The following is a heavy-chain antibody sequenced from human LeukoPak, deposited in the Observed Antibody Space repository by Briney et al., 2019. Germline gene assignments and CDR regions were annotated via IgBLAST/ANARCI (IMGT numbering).Heavy chain of an antibody. CDR2: NYYSEST. V-gene: IGHV4-59*01. Sequence: WTPYNYYSESTNYNPSLKSRVTISVDTSKNQFSLKLSSVTAADTAVYYCARVDLLWFGELSCFDYWGQGTLVTVSS. CDR3: ARVDLLWFGELSCFDY. J-gene: IGHJ4*02. D-gene: IGHD3-10*01.